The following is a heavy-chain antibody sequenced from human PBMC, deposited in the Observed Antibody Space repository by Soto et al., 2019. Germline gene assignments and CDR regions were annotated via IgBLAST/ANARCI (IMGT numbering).Heavy chain of an antibody. Sequence: QVQLQESGPRLVKPSETLSLTCTVSGDSIKNQYWSWVRQSPEKGLEWIGYIYDNGNTNYNPSLRGRVAISEVSSKNQCSLKVYSVTAADTAVYYCARVTKLGTVVVQYYFDHWGQGALVTVSS. CDR2: IYDNGNT. J-gene: IGHJ4*02. D-gene: IGHD2-15*01. CDR1: GDSIKNQY. V-gene: IGHV4-59*11. CDR3: ARVTKLGTVVVQYYFDH.